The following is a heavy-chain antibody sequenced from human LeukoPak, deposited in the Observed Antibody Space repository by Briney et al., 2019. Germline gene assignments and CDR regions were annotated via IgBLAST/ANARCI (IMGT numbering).Heavy chain of an antibody. CDR3: TWWELWVY. Sequence: PGGSLRLSCAASGFTFSSYAMSWVRQAPGKGLEWVGFIRSKAYGGTTEYAASVKGRFTISRDDSKSIAYLQMNSLKTEDTAVYYCTWWELWVYWGQGTLVTVSS. D-gene: IGHD1-26*01. J-gene: IGHJ4*02. V-gene: IGHV3-49*04. CDR1: GFTFSSYA. CDR2: IRSKAYGGTT.